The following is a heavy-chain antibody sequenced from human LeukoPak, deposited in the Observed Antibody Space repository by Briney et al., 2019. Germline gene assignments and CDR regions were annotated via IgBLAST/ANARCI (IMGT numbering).Heavy chain of an antibody. D-gene: IGHD6-19*01. J-gene: IGHJ6*03. Sequence: ASVKVSCKASGYTFTGYYMHWVRQAPGQGLEWMGWINPNSGGTNYAQKFQGRVTMTRDTSISTAYMELSRLRSEDTAVYYCATVRAVAGAHYYYYYMDVWGKGTTVTVSS. CDR3: ATVRAVAGAHYYYYYMDV. CDR1: GYTFTGYY. V-gene: IGHV1-2*02. CDR2: INPNSGGT.